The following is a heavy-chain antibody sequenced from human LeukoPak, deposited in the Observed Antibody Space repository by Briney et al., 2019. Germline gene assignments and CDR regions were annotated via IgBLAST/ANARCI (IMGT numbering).Heavy chain of an antibody. CDR1: GCDFTSFD. CDR3: ARGTPYCRSASCYNY. CDR2: VNPSSGNS. Sequence: ASVKVSCKASGCDFTSFDVNWVRQAPGQGLEWMGWVNPSSGNSGYAQRVQGRVTMTRNTSINTAYMELINLQSDDTAVYYCARGTPYCRSASCYNYWGQGSLVTVSS. V-gene: IGHV1-8*01. J-gene: IGHJ4*02. D-gene: IGHD2-2*02.